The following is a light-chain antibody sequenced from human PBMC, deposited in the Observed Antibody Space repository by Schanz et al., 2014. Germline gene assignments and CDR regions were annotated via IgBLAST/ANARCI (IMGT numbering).Light chain of an antibody. CDR2: AAS. J-gene: IGKJ5*01. CDR1: QSIVTN. CDR3: QQYYKWASIT. Sequence: EIVMTQSPATLSLSPGERATFSCRASQSIVTNLAWYQQRPGQPPRLLIYAASTRATGVPARFSGAGSGTVFTLPISSMQPEDFAIYYCQQYYKWASITFGQGTRLEIK. V-gene: IGKV3D-15*01.